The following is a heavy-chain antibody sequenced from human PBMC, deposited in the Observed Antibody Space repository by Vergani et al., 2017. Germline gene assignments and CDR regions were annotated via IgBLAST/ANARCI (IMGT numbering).Heavy chain of an antibody. Sequence: QVQLQQWGAGLLKPSETLSLTCAVYGGSFSGYYWSWIRQPPGKGLEWIGYIYYSGSTYYNPSLKSRVTISVDTSKNQFSLKLSSVTAADTAVYYCARAQAWGSGSYGWFDPWGQGTLVTVSS. CDR3: ARAQAWGSGSYGWFDP. CDR2: IYYSGST. CDR1: GGSFSGYY. J-gene: IGHJ5*02. D-gene: IGHD3-10*01. V-gene: IGHV4-34*01.